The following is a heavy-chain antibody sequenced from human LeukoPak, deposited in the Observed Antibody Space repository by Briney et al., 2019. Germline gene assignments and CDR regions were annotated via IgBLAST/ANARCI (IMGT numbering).Heavy chain of an antibody. CDR3: ARGSMVYAIPSWFDP. Sequence: SETLSLTCTVSGGSISSGGYYWSWIRQHPGKGLEWIGYIYYSGSTYYNPSLKSRVTISVDTSENQFSLKLSSVTAADTAVCYCARGSMVYAIPSWFDPWGQGTLVTVSS. CDR2: IYYSGST. D-gene: IGHD2-8*01. CDR1: GGSISSGGYY. J-gene: IGHJ5*02. V-gene: IGHV4-31*03.